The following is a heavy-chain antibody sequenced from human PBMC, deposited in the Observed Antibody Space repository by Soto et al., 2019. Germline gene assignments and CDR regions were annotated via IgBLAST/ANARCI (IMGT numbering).Heavy chain of an antibody. CDR1: GFTFSDYY. J-gene: IGHJ4*02. D-gene: IGHD6-6*01. CDR2: ISTSSSYT. Sequence: PGGSLRLSCAASGFTFSDYYMSWVRQAPGKGLEWVSYISTSSSYTKYADSVKGRFTISRDNAKNSLYLQMNSLRGENTPVYFCERELGYSSSSAADNWGQGTLVNVSS. CDR3: ERELGYSSSSAADN. V-gene: IGHV3-11*06.